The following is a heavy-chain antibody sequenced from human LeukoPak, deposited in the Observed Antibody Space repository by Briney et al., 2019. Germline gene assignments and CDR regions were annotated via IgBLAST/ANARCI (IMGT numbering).Heavy chain of an antibody. CDR1: GYTLTGYY. Sequence: ASVKVSCKASGYTLTGYYMHWVRQAPGQGLEWMGWINPNSGGTNYAQKFQGRVTMTRDTSISTAYMELSRLRSDDTAVYYCARDTNSYDAFDVWGQGTMVTVSS. D-gene: IGHD5-18*01. V-gene: IGHV1-2*02. CDR3: ARDTNSYDAFDV. J-gene: IGHJ3*01. CDR2: INPNSGGT.